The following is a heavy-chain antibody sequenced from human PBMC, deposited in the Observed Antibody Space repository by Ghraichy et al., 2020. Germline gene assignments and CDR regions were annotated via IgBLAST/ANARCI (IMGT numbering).Heavy chain of an antibody. D-gene: IGHD6-19*01. CDR3: VRTGVAVAGVDC. J-gene: IGHJ4*02. CDR2: ISSDNNGANT. CDR1: GFTFSSYA. V-gene: IGHV3-64D*09. Sequence: GGSLRLSCSASGFTFSSYAMHWVRQAPGKGLEYVSAISSDNNGANTYYADSMKGRFTISRDNSKNTLYLQMSSLRADDTAVYYCVRTGVAVAGVDCWGQGTLVTVSS.